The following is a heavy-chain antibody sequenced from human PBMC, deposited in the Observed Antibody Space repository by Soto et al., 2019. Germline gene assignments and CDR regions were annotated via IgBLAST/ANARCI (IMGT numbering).Heavy chain of an antibody. J-gene: IGHJ4*02. CDR3: AKPSYISGWPKTETPFDY. D-gene: IGHD6-19*01. Sequence: AGSLRLSCAATRFTFSDYTLHWVRQAPGKGLEWVAVISYDGSNKYYVDSVKGRFTISRDNSNNTLFLQMNSLRGEDTAVYYCAKPSYISGWPKTETPFDYWGQGTLVTVSS. V-gene: IGHV3-30*18. CDR1: RFTFSDYT. CDR2: ISYDGSNK.